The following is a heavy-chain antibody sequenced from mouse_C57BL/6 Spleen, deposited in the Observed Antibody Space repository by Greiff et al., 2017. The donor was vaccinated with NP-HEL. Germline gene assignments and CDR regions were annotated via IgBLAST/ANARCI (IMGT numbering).Heavy chain of an antibody. CDR1: GYTFTSYT. CDR3: ARGLVLRYFDV. J-gene: IGHJ1*03. D-gene: IGHD1-1*01. V-gene: IGHV1-4*01. CDR2: INPSSGYT. Sequence: VQRVESGAELARPGASVKMSCKASGYTFTSYTMHWVKQRPGQGLEWIGYINPSSGYTKYNQKFKDKATLTADKSSSTAYMQLSSLTSEDSAVYYCARGLVLRYFDVWGTGTTVTVSS.